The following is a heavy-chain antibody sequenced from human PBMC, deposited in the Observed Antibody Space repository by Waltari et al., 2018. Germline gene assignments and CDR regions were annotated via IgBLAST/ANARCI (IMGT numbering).Heavy chain of an antibody. CDR2: IYYSGST. D-gene: IGHD6-19*01. CDR1: GGSISSSSYY. V-gene: IGHV4-39*01. CDR3: ARRIAVAGAFDY. Sequence: QLQLQESGPGLVKPSETLSLTCTVSGGSISSSSYYWGWIRQPPGKGLEWIGSIYYSGSTYYTPSLKSRVTISVDTSKNQFSLKLSSVTAADTAVYYCARRIAVAGAFDYWGQGTLVTVSS. J-gene: IGHJ4*02.